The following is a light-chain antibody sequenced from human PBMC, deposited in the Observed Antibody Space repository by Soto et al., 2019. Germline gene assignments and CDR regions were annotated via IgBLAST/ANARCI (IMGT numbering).Light chain of an antibody. CDR3: QQYDSSPRT. J-gene: IGKJ1*01. CDR1: RTVIRNN. CDR2: GAS. Sequence: EIVLTQSPGSLSLSPLEIAALSVMASRTVIRNNLAWHQQKPGQTPRLLIYGASSRATGIPDRFSGSGSGTDFTLTISRLEPEDFAVYWCQQYDSSPRTLGQGTKVDIK. V-gene: IGKV3-20*01.